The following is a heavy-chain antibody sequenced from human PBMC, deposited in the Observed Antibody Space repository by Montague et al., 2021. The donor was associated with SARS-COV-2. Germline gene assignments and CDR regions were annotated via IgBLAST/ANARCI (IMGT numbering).Heavy chain of an antibody. D-gene: IGHD3-3*01. CDR3: ANKGAYDVPIDY. V-gene: IGHV4-61*01. Sequence: SETLSLTCTVSGGSVSSGSFHWSWIRQPPGKGLEYIGYISSSGSANYNPSIKSRVAISLDTSENQLSLRLSPVTAADTAVYYCANKGAYDVPIDYWGLGTLVTVSS. J-gene: IGHJ4*02. CDR2: ISSSGSA. CDR1: GGSVSSGSFH.